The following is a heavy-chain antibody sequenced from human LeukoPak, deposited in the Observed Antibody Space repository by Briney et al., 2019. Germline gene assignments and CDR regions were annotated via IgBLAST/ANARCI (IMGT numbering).Heavy chain of an antibody. Sequence: SETLSLTCSVSGGSINSYYWSWIRQPPGKGLEWIGNIYYTGSTNYNPSLQSRVTMSVDTSKNQFSLNVSSVTAADTAVYYCAKVQGGSPWWFWATSYPLGWFDPWGQGTLVTVSS. CDR3: AKVQGGSPWWFWATSYPLGWFDP. D-gene: IGHD2-15*01. CDR1: GGSINSYY. CDR2: IYYTGST. J-gene: IGHJ5*02. V-gene: IGHV4-59*01.